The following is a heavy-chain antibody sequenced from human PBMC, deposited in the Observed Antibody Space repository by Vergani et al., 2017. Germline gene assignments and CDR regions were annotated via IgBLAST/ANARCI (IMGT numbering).Heavy chain of an antibody. D-gene: IGHD1-1*01. V-gene: IGHV1-69*04. J-gene: IGHJ5*02. CDR3: ARDVGFGDIATTGWFDP. CDR2: IIPILGIA. CDR1: GGTFSSYA. Sequence: QVQLVQSGAEVKKPGSSVKVSCKASGGTFSSYAISWVRQAPGQGLEWMGRIIPILGIANYAQKFQGRVTLTADKSTSTAYMELRSLRSDDTAVYYCARDVGFGDIATTGWFDPWGQGTLVTVSS.